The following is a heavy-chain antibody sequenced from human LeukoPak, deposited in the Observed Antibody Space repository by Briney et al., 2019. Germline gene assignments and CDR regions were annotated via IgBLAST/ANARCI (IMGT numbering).Heavy chain of an antibody. Sequence: ASVKVSCKASGYTFTSYGISWVRQAPGQGLEWMGWIDPNSGTTVYAQKFQGRVTLTRDTSISTVYMHLSGLTLDDTAVYYCAKFWHSDCWGQGTLVTVSS. CDR2: IDPNSGTT. V-gene: IGHV1-2*02. CDR1: GYTFTSYG. J-gene: IGHJ4*02. CDR3: AKFWHSDC.